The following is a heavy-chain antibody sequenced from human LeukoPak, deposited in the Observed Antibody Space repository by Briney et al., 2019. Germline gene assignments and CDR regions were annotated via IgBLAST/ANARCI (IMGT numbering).Heavy chain of an antibody. Sequence: GGSQRLSGAASGFTVSSNYMSWVRQAPGKGLEWVSVIYSGGSTYYADSVKGRFTISRDNAKNSLYLQMNSLRAEDTAVYYCARVDYYDSSGYYYDGYWGQGTLVTVSS. CDR2: IYSGGST. V-gene: IGHV3-53*01. CDR3: ARVDYYDSSGYYYDGY. J-gene: IGHJ4*02. CDR1: GFTVSSNY. D-gene: IGHD3-22*01.